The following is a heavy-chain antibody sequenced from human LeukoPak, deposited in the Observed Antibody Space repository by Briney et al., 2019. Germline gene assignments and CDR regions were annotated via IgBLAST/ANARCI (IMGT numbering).Heavy chain of an antibody. J-gene: IGHJ6*02. V-gene: IGHV3-33*01. CDR1: GFTFSSYG. CDR2: IWYDGSNK. Sequence: GGSLRPSCAASGFTFSSYGMHWVRQAPGKGLEWVAVIWYDGSNKYYADSVKGRFTISRDNSKNTLYLQMNSLRAEDTAVYYCARGGYYDILTGYHMNYYYYGMDVWGQGTTVTVSS. CDR3: ARGGYYDILTGYHMNYYYYGMDV. D-gene: IGHD3-9*01.